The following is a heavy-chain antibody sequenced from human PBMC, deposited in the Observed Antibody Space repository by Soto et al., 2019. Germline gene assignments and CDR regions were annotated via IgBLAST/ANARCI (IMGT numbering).Heavy chain of an antibody. CDR2: ILVGGST. D-gene: IGHD2-8*02. CDR3: AKATATGGGAFDI. Sequence: PGGSLRLSCAASGFTCRSYDMSWVRQAPGKGLEWVSTILVGGSTHYPDSVKGRFTISRDNSKNTVFLQMNSLTAGDTAVYYCAKATATGGGAFDICGQGTMVTVS. V-gene: IGHV3-23*01. CDR1: GFTCRSYD. J-gene: IGHJ3*02.